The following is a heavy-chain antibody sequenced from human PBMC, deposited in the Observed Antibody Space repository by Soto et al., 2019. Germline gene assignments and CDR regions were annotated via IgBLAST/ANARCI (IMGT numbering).Heavy chain of an antibody. D-gene: IGHD3-10*01. Sequence: QVQLQESGPGLVKPSGTLSLTCAVSGVSISSSTWWSWVRQSPGKGLGWIGEIYHGGSTSYNPSLKSRVPISVDTSKTQFSLNLRSVTDADTAVYYCAGGTGSGSYDFWGQGNLVTVSS. CDR3: AGGTGSGSYDF. V-gene: IGHV4-4*02. J-gene: IGHJ4*02. CDR1: GVSISSSTW. CDR2: IYHGGST.